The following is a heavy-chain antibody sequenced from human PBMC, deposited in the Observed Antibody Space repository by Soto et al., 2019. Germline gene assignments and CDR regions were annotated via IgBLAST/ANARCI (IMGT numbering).Heavy chain of an antibody. V-gene: IGHV3-48*03. CDR2: ISSGGSSI. J-gene: IGHJ6*02. D-gene: IGHD6-19*01. CDR1: GFNFNSYE. Sequence: PGGSLRLSCAASGFNFNSYEMNWVRQAPGKGLEWLSSISSGGSSIYSADPVKGRFTISRENAKNSLYLQMNSLRAEDTAVYFCARGSSGWFVMDVWGQGTTVTVSS. CDR3: ARGSSGWFVMDV.